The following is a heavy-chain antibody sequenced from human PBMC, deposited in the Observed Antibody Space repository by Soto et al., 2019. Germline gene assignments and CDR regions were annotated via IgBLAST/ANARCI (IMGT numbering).Heavy chain of an antibody. D-gene: IGHD3-9*01. J-gene: IGHJ6*02. CDR3: ARHYYDILSGLRVDGMDV. Sequence: QLQLQESGPGLVKPSETLSLTCTVSGGPISRSSYYWGWIRQPPGKGLEWIGSSYYSGSTYYNTSLKRRSTISVDTSKNQFTPKLSSVTAVDTAVYYCARHYYDILSGLRVDGMDVWGQGNTVTVSS. CDR2: SYYSGST. CDR1: GGPISRSSYY. V-gene: IGHV4-39*01.